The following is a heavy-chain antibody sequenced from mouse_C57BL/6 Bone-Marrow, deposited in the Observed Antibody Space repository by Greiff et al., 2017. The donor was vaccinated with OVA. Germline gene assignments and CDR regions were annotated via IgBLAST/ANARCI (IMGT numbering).Heavy chain of an antibody. CDR3: AIDGYYVFAY. D-gene: IGHD2-3*01. Sequence: QVQLQQSGAELARPGASVKMSCKASGYTFTSYTMHWVKQRPGQGLEWIGYINPSSGYTKYNQKFKDKATLTADKSSSTAYMQLSSLTSEDSAVYYCAIDGYYVFAYWGQGTLVTVSA. CDR1: GYTFTSYT. J-gene: IGHJ3*01. V-gene: IGHV1-4*01. CDR2: INPSSGYT.